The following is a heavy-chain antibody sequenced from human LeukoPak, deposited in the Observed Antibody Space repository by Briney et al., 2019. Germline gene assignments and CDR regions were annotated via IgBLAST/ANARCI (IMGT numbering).Heavy chain of an antibody. V-gene: IGHV1-2*02. D-gene: IGHD6-13*01. CDR2: INPNSGGT. Sequence: ASVKVSCKASGYTFTCYYMHWVRQAPGQGLEWMGWINPNSGGTNYAQKFQGRVTMTRDTSISTAYMELSRLRSDDTAVYYCARESIAAAGSGSDYWGQGTLVTVSS. CDR1: GYTFTCYY. CDR3: ARESIAAAGSGSDY. J-gene: IGHJ4*02.